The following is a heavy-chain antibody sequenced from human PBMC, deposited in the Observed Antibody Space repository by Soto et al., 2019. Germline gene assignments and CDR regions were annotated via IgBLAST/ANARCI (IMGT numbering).Heavy chain of an antibody. Sequence: GGSLRLSCAASGFTFSSYAMSWVRQAPGKGLEWVSAISGSGGSTYYADSVKGRFTISRDNSKNTLYLQMNSLRAEDTAVYYCANSNRYCSSTSCSILPFDYWGQGTLVTVSS. CDR2: ISGSGGST. CDR1: GFTFSSYA. CDR3: ANSNRYCSSTSCSILPFDY. V-gene: IGHV3-23*01. J-gene: IGHJ4*02. D-gene: IGHD2-2*01.